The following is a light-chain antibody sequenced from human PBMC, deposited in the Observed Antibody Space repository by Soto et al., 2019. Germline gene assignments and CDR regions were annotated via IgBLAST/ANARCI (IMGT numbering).Light chain of an antibody. Sequence: LTQPGCVCVYTAQSITISSNGTSSGIRDYNYVSWYQQLPGNAPKLIMYEVSNRPSGISNRFSGSKSGNTASLTISGLQAEDEADYYCSSKSPDFFGTGTKVTVL. J-gene: IGLJ1*01. CDR1: SSGIRDYNY. V-gene: IGLV2-14*01. CDR3: SSKSPDF. CDR2: EVS.